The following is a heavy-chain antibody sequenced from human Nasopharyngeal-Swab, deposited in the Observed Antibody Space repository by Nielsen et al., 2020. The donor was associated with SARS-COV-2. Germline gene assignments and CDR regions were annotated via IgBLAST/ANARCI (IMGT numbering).Heavy chain of an antibody. CDR2: IYSTEIT. CDR3: ARGPYSRSSLWVH. Sequence: SETLSLTCTVSGGSIVSHYWNWIRLSPGKGLEWIGYIYSTEITKYNPSLGSRVTMSGDTSKNQVYLKLKSRTAADTAVYYCARGPYSRSSLWVHWGQGTLITVSS. CDR1: GGSIVSHY. D-gene: IGHD6-6*01. V-gene: IGHV4-59*11. J-gene: IGHJ4*02.